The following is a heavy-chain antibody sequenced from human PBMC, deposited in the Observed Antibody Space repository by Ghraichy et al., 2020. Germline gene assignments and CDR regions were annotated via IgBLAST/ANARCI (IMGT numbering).Heavy chain of an antibody. CDR3: ARVSGSYEHWFDP. Sequence: SETLSLTCAVSGYSISSGYYWGWIRQPPGKGLEWIGSIYHSGSTYYNPSLKSRVTISVDTSKNQSSMKLSSVTAADTAVYYCARVSGSYEHWFDPWGQGTLVTVSS. J-gene: IGHJ5*02. CDR2: IYHSGST. CDR1: GYSISSGYY. V-gene: IGHV4-38-2*01. D-gene: IGHD1-26*01.